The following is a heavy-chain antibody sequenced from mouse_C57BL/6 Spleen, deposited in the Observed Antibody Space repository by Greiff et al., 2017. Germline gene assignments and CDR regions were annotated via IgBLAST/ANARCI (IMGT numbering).Heavy chain of an antibody. J-gene: IGHJ2*01. Sequence: EVQLVESGEGLVKPGGSLKLSCAASGFTFSSYAMSWVRQTPEKRLEWVAYISSGGDYIYYADTVKGRFTISRDTARNTLYLQMSSLKSEDTAMYYFTRVYGSSYYFDYWGQGTTLTVSS. D-gene: IGHD1-1*01. CDR2: ISSGGDYI. V-gene: IGHV5-9-1*02. CDR3: TRVYGSSYYFDY. CDR1: GFTFSSYA.